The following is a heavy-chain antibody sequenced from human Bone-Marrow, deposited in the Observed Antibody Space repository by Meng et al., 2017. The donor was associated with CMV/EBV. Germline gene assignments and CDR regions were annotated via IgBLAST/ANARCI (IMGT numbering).Heavy chain of an antibody. CDR1: GFTFSTYA. CDR3: ARLSFVLAAVVGGAFDI. V-gene: IGHV3-30-3*01. Sequence: SLKISCAASGFTFSTYAMHWVRQAPGKGLEWVAVISYDGSNKYYADSVKGRFTISRDNSKNTLYLQMNSLRAEDTAVYYCARLSFVLAAVVGGAFDIWGQGTMVTVSS. D-gene: IGHD6-13*01. CDR2: ISYDGSNK. J-gene: IGHJ3*02.